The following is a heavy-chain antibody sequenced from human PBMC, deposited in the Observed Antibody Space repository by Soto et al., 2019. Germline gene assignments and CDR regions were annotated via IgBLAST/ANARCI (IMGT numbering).Heavy chain of an antibody. CDR2: ISSSSSYI. J-gene: IGHJ4*02. V-gene: IGHV3-21*01. Sequence: EVQLVESGGGLVKPGGSLRLSCAASGFTFSSYSMNWVRQAPGKGLEWVSSISSSSSYIYYADSVKGRFTISRDNAKNSLYLQMNSLRAEDTAVSYCARDPDSSSPFDYWGQGTLVTVSS. CDR1: GFTFSSYS. D-gene: IGHD6-6*01. CDR3: ARDPDSSSPFDY.